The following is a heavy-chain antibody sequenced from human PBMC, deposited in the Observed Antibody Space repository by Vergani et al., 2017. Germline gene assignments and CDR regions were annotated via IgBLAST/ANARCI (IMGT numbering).Heavy chain of an antibody. CDR3: ARDGGEYDKDALDV. D-gene: IGHD2-21*01. CDR1: GGSFSTGGQS. Sequence: QVQLQESGPGLVKPSQTLSLTCTVSGGSFSTGGQSWTWLRQSAGKGLAWIGRIYTSGATNYNPSVRSQAIMSVDAYKKHFSLKLTSVTAADTAVYYCARDGGEYDKDALDVWGQGTKVTVTS. CDR2: IYTSGAT. J-gene: IGHJ3*01. V-gene: IGHV4-61*02.